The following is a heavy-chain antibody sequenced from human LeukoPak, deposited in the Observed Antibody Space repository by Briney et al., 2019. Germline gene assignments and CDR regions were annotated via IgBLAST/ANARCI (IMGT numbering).Heavy chain of an antibody. Sequence: PGRSLRLSCAAPGFTFSSYAMHWVRQAPGKGLEWVAVISYDGSNKYYADSVKGRFTISRDNSKNTLYLQMNSLRAEDTAVYYCARYGDYRYYFDYWGQGTLVTVSS. CDR3: ARYGDYRYYFDY. CDR2: ISYDGSNK. D-gene: IGHD4-17*01. J-gene: IGHJ4*02. V-gene: IGHV3-30*04. CDR1: GFTFSSYA.